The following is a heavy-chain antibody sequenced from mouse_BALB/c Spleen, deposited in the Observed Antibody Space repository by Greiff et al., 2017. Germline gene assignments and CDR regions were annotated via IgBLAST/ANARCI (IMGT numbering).Heavy chain of an antibody. CDR3: ASGGYYGNYDAMDY. Sequence: EVKLMESGGGLVQPGGSRKLSCAASGFTFSSFGMHWVRQAPEKGLEWVAYISSGSSTIYYADTVKGRFTISRDNPKNTLFLQMTSLRSEDTAMYYCASGGYYGNYDAMDYWGQGTSVTVSS. CDR1: GFTFSSFG. CDR2: ISSGSSTI. V-gene: IGHV5-17*02. D-gene: IGHD2-1*01. J-gene: IGHJ4*01.